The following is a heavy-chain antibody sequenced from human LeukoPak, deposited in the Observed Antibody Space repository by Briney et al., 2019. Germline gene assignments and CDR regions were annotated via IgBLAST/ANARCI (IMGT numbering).Heavy chain of an antibody. CDR2: IIPIFGTT. J-gene: IGHJ4*02. D-gene: IGHD1-1*01. CDR1: GGTFSSYA. Sequence: SVKVSCKASGGTFSSYAISWVRQAPGQGLEWMGGIIPIFGTTNYAQKFQGRVTITTDESTSTAYMELSSLRSEDTAVYYCARDSELRLFEADYWGQGTLVTVSS. CDR3: ARDSELRLFEADY. V-gene: IGHV1-69*05.